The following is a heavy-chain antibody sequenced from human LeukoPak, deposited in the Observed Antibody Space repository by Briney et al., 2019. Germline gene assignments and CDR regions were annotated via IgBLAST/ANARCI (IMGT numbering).Heavy chain of an antibody. Sequence: SVKVSCKASGGTFSSYAISWVRQAPGQGLEWMGGIIPTFGTANYAQKFQGRVTITAVESTSTAYMELSSLRSEDTAVYYCARSNCSSTSCYNWFDPWGQGTLVTVSS. CDR3: ARSNCSSTSCYNWFDP. V-gene: IGHV1-69*01. CDR1: GGTFSSYA. D-gene: IGHD2-2*01. CDR2: IIPTFGTA. J-gene: IGHJ5*02.